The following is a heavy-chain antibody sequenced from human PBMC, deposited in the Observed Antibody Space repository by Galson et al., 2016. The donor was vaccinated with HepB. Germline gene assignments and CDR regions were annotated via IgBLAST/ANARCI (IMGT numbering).Heavy chain of an antibody. CDR2: INHSGST. CDR3: ARGGAPYYLGSGRFDY. J-gene: IGHJ4*02. V-gene: IGHV4-34*01. CDR1: GGSFSGYS. Sequence: SETLSLTCAVYGGSFSGYSWSWIRQAPGKGLEWIGEINHSGSTNYNNPSLKSRVTISIDTSKNHFSLNLTSVTAADTAVYYCARGGAPYYLGSGRFDYWGQGTLVTVSS. D-gene: IGHD3-10*01.